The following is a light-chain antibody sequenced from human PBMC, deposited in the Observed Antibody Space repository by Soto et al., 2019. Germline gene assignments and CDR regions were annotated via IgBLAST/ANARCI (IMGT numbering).Light chain of an antibody. CDR3: SSYAGSNNLV. CDR1: SSDVGGYNY. J-gene: IGLJ2*01. Sequence: QSALTQPPSASGSPGQSVTLSFTGTSSDVGGYNYVSWYQQHPGKAPKLMIYEVSGRASGVPDRFSGSKSGNTASLTVSGLQAEDEADYYCSSYAGSNNLVFGGGTKLTVL. V-gene: IGLV2-8*01. CDR2: EVS.